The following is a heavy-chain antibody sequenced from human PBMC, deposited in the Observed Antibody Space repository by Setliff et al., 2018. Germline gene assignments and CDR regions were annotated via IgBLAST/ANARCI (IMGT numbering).Heavy chain of an antibody. J-gene: IGHJ6*02. CDR2: IQNSGGI. CDR3: ARLSWNGLRYFGLDV. D-gene: IGHD3-3*01. V-gene: IGHV4-59*01. CDR1: GVSISSYY. Sequence: LSETLSLTCNVSGVSISSYYWSWIRQAPGKGLESLGYIQNSGGINYNPSLKSRVTISVDTSTNQFSLKLTSVTAADTAVYYCARLSWNGLRYFGLDVWGQGTTVTVSS.